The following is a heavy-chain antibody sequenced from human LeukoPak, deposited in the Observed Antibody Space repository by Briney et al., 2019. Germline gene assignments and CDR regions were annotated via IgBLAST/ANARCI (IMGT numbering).Heavy chain of an antibody. J-gene: IGHJ4*01. Sequence: GGSLRLSCAASGFTFSSSWMGWGRQTPGKGLEWVANIKQDGSGETYVDSVKGRFTISRDNAKNSLYLQMNSLRVEDTSVYYCTRGGGDLWGQGTLVTVSS. CDR2: IKQDGSGE. CDR3: TRGGGDL. CDR1: GFTFSSSW. V-gene: IGHV3-7*01. D-gene: IGHD2-21*02.